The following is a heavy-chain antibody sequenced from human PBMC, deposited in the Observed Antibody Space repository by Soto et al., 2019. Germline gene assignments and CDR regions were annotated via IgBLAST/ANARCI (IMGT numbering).Heavy chain of an antibody. D-gene: IGHD4-17*01. CDR2: INAGNGNT. J-gene: IGHJ4*02. CDR1: GYTFTSYA. Sequence: ASVKVSCKASGYTFTSYAMHWVRQAPGQRLEWMGWINAGNGNTKYSQKSQGRVTITRDTSASTAYMELSSLRSEDTAVYYCARIHSGDYAVDYWGQGTLVTVSS. CDR3: ARIHSGDYAVDY. V-gene: IGHV1-3*01.